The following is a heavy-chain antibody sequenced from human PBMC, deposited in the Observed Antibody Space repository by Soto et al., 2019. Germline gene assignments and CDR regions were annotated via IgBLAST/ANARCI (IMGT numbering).Heavy chain of an antibody. CDR2: ISSTTNYI. V-gene: IGHV3-21*06. J-gene: IGHJ4*02. CDR1: GFTFTRYS. CDR3: ARESEDLTSNFDY. Sequence: VGSLRLSCAASGFTFTRYSMNWVRQAPGKGLEWVSSISSTTNYIYYGDSMKGRFTISRDNAKNSLYLEMNSLRAEDTAVYYCARESEDLTSNFDYWGQGTLVTVSS.